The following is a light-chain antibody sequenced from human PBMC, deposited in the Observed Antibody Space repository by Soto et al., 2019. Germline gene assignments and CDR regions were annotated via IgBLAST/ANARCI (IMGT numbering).Light chain of an antibody. CDR3: QQYVTYPLT. CDR1: QSLSDW. J-gene: IGKJ4*01. CDR2: RAY. Sequence: DIKLTQSPSTLSASVGDIVTITCRASQSLSDWLAWYQQIPWTAPKLLLYRAYSLEDVVPSRFSSSGSGTELTLTISSLQTHDFATYYCQQYVTYPLTLGGGTQVEIK. V-gene: IGKV1-5*03.